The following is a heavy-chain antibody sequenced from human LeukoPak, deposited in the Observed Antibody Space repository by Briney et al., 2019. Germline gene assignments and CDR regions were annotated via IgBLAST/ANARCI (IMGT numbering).Heavy chain of an antibody. J-gene: IGHJ4*02. Sequence: GGSLRLSCAASGFTFSSDAMSWVRQAPGKGLEWVSAISGSGGSTNYADSVKGRFTISRDNAKNSLYLQMNSLRAEDMALYYCAKASGDILTGSQLDYWGQGTLVTVSS. CDR2: ISGSGGST. V-gene: IGHV3-23*01. D-gene: IGHD3-9*01. CDR1: GFTFSSDA. CDR3: AKASGDILTGSQLDY.